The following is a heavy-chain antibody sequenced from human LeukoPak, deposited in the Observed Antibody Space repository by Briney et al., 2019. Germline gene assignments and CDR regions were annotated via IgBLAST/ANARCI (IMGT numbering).Heavy chain of an antibody. CDR2: ISSSSSYI. D-gene: IGHD2-2*02. V-gene: IGHV3-21*01. J-gene: IGHJ3*02. CDR3: AREREQYCSSTSCFTPDGFDI. CDR1: GFTFSSYS. Sequence: GGSLRLSCAASGFTFSSYSMNWVRQAPGKGLEWVSSISSSSSYIYYADSVKGRFAISRDNAKNSLYLQMNSLRAEDTAVYYCAREREQYCSSTSCFTPDGFDIWGQGTMVTVSS.